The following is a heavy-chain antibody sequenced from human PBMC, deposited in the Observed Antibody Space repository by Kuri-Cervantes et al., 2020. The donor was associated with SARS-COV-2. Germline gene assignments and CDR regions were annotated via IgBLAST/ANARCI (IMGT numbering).Heavy chain of an antibody. CDR3: ARNPTYGDYPSWYFDL. J-gene: IGHJ2*01. V-gene: IGHV3-23*01. CDR2: ISGSGGST. D-gene: IGHD4-17*01. Sequence: GGSLRLSCAASGFTFSSYWMSWVRQAPGKGLEWVSAISGSGGSTYYADSVEGRFTISRDNSKNTLYLPMNSLRAEDTAVYYCARNPTYGDYPSWYFDLWGRSTLVTVSS. CDR1: GFTFSSYW.